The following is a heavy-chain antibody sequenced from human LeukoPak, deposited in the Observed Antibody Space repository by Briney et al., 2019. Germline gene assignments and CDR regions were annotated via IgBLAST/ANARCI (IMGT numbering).Heavy chain of an antibody. CDR1: GGSISSSSYY. CDR2: IYYSGST. D-gene: IGHD3-10*01. CDR3: ARLEAIGGIDFDY. J-gene: IGHJ4*02. V-gene: IGHV4-39*01. Sequence: SETLSLTCTVSGGSISSSSYYWGWIRQPPGKGLEWIGSIYYSGSTYYNPSLKSRVTISVDTSKNQFSLKLSSVTAADTAVYYCARLEAIGGIDFDYWGQGTLVTVSS.